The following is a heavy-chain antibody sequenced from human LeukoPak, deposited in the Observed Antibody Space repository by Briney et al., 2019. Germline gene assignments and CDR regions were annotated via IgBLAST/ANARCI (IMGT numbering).Heavy chain of an antibody. CDR1: GGSISSYY. CDR2: IYYSGST. V-gene: IGHV4-59*01. D-gene: IGHD3-9*01. J-gene: IGHJ5*02. CDR3: ARGGYDILTGSGWFDP. Sequence: SETLSLTCTVSGGSISSYYWSWIRQPPGKGLEWIGYIYYSGSTNYNPSLKSRVTISVDTSKNQFSLKLSSVTAADTAVYSCARGGYDILTGSGWFDPWGQGTLVTVSS.